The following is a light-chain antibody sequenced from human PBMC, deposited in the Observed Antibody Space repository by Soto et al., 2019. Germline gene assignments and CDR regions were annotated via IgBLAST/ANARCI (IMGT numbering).Light chain of an antibody. CDR3: TSITSSNTHV. J-gene: IGLJ1*01. CDR2: DVN. Sequence: QSVLTQPPSVSGSPGQSVATSCTGTSSDIGAYNRVSWYQQPPGTAPNLTIYDVNNRPSGVPDRFSGPKSGNTASLTISGLQADVETDYYCTSITSSNTHVFGPGTKV. V-gene: IGLV2-18*02. CDR1: SSDIGAYNR.